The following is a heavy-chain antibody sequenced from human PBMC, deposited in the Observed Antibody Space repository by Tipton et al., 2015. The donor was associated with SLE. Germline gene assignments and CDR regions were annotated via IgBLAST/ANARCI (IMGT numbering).Heavy chain of an antibody. V-gene: IGHV4-39*07. CDR1: GGSISSSSYY. J-gene: IGHJ4*02. Sequence: TLSLTCTVSGGSISSSSYYWGWIRQPPGKGLEWIGSIYYSGSTHYNPSLKSRVTISVDTSKNQFSLKLSSVTAADTAVYYCAGGTGITYFDYWGQGTLVTVSS. CDR3: AGGTGITYFDY. CDR2: IYYSGST. D-gene: IGHD3-16*01.